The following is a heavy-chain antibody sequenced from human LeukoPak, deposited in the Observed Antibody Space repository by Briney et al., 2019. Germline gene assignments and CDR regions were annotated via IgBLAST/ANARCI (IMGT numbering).Heavy chain of an antibody. D-gene: IGHD3-22*01. J-gene: IGHJ4*02. V-gene: IGHV1-18*01. CDR2: ISAYNGNT. CDR1: GYTFTSYG. CDR3: ARAGFTYYYDSSGYLQDY. Sequence: ASVKVSCKASGYTFTSYGISWVRQAPGQGLEWMGWISAYNGNTNYAQKLQGRVTMTTDTSTSTAYMELRSLRSDDTAVHYCARAGFTYYYDSSGYLQDYWGQGTLVTVSS.